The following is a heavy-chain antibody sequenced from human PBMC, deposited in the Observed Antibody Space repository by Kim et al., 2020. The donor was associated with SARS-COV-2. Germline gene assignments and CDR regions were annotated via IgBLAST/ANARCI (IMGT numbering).Heavy chain of an antibody. CDR3: ARDRDGYNSFDL. D-gene: IGHD5-18*01. CDR1: GFIFSDYY. Sequence: GGSLRLSCAASGFIFSDYYMTWIRQAPGKGLEWLSDISSSSNTSYTDSVRGRFTISRNNARKSLYLQMNSMRVGDTAVYYCARDRDGYNSFDLWGPGTLVTVSS. CDR2: ISSSSNT. V-gene: IGHV3-11*06. J-gene: IGHJ4*02.